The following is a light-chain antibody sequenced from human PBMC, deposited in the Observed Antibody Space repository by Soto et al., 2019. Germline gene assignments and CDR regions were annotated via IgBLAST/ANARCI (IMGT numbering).Light chain of an antibody. CDR2: DAS. J-gene: IGKJ1*01. CDR3: QQYNSYSGT. V-gene: IGKV1-5*01. CDR1: QSISSW. Sequence: DIQMTQYPSTLSASVGAIAALSCLASQSISSWLAWYQQKPGKAPKLLIYDASSLKSGVPSRFSGSGSGTEFSLTISSLQPDDFATYYCQQYNSYSGTFGQGTKV.